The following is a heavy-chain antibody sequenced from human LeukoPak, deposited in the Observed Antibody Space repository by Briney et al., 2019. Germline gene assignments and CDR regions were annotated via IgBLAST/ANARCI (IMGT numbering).Heavy chain of an antibody. V-gene: IGHV1-18*01. J-gene: IGHJ6*03. D-gene: IGHD6-13*01. Sequence: ASVKVSCKASGYTFTSYIISWVRQAPGQGLEWMGWINAYNGNTDYAQRVQGRVTMTTDTSTSTAYMKLRRLRSDDTAVYYCARDRHIAAAVYYYYMDVWGKGTPVTVSS. CDR1: GYTFTSYI. CDR2: INAYNGNT. CDR3: ARDRHIAAAVYYYYMDV.